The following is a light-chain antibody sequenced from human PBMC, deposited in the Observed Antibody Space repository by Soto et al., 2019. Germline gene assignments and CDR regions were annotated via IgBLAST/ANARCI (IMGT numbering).Light chain of an antibody. V-gene: IGLV2-8*01. Sequence: QSVLTQPPSASGSPGQSVTISCTGTSSDVGGYNYVSWYQQHPGKVPKFMIYEVTKRPSGVPDRFSGSKSGNTASLTVSGLQAEDEADYYCSSYAGSNILVFGGGTKVTVL. CDR1: SSDVGGYNY. CDR2: EVT. CDR3: SSYAGSNILV. J-gene: IGLJ3*02.